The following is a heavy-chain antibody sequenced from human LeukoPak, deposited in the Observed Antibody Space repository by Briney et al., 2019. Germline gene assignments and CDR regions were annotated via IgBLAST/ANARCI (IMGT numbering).Heavy chain of an antibody. CDR1: GGSISSGDYY. J-gene: IGHJ6*03. Sequence: SEALSLTCTVSGGSISSGDYYWSWIRQPPGKGLEWIGYIYYSGSTYYNPSLKSRVTISVDTSKNQFSLKLSSVTAADTAVYYCARGNGYDYYYMDVWGKGTTVTVSS. CDR2: IYYSGST. CDR3: ARGNGYDYYYMDV. D-gene: IGHD2-8*01. V-gene: IGHV4-30-4*08.